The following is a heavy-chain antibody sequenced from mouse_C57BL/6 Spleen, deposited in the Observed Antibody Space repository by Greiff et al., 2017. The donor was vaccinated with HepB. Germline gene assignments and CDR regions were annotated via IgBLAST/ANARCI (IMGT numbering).Heavy chain of an antibody. CDR3: AKSTPVYYFDY. J-gene: IGHJ2*01. D-gene: IGHD2-1*01. CDR2: SHPNSGST. V-gene: IGHV1-64*01. Sequence: QVQPHQPGAEQVKHGASVKLSCKSSGYTFTSYWMHLVKQRLGQGLVWIGMSHPNSGSTNYNEKFKSKATLTVDKSTSTAYMQLSSLTSEDSAVYYCAKSTPVYYFDYGSKGTTLSVSS. CDR1: GYTFTSYW.